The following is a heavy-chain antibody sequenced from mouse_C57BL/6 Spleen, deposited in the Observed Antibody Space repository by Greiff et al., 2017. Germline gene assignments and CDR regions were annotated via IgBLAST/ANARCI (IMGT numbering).Heavy chain of an antibody. J-gene: IGHJ3*01. D-gene: IGHD2-4*01. CDR2: INPGSGGT. CDR1: GYAFTNYL. CDR3: AREGPYDYDRFAY. V-gene: IGHV1-54*01. Sequence: QVQLQQSGAELVRPGTSVKVSCKASGYAFTNYLIEWVKQRPGQGLEWIGVINPGSGGTNYNEKFKGKATLTADKSSSTAYMQLSSLTSEDSAVYFCAREGPYDYDRFAYWGQGTLVTVSA.